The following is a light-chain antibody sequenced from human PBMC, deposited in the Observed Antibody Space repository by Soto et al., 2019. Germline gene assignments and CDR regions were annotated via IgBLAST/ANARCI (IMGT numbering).Light chain of an antibody. Sequence: QSVLTQPPSASGSPGQSVAISCTGTSSDVGGYNYVSWYQQHPGKAPKLMIYEVNKRPSGVPDRFSGSKSGNTASLTVSGLQAEDEADYYCISYAGSSNVFGTGTKVTVL. CDR1: SSDVGGYNY. J-gene: IGLJ1*01. CDR2: EVN. CDR3: ISYAGSSNV. V-gene: IGLV2-8*01.